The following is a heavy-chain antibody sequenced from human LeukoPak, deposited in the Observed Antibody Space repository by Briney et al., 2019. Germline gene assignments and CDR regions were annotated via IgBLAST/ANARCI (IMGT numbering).Heavy chain of an antibody. D-gene: IGHD2-2*01. J-gene: IGHJ6*03. CDR3: ARSRVPAAPSRDYYYYYMDV. CDR1: GGSISSGSYY. CDR2: IYTSGST. V-gene: IGHV4-61*02. Sequence: SETLSLTCTVSGGSISSGSYYWSWIRQPAGKGLEWIGRIYTSGSTNYNPSLKSRVTISVDTSKNQFSLKLSSVTAADTAVYYCARSRVPAAPSRDYYYYYMDVWGKGTTVTVSS.